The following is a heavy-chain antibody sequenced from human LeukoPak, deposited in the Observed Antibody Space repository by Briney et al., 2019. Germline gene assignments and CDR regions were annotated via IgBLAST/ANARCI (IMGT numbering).Heavy chain of an antibody. CDR2: ISSSSSYI. CDR3: ASLYCGGDCYRDY. D-gene: IGHD2-21*02. J-gene: IGHJ4*02. Sequence: PGGSLRLSCAASGFTFSSYSMNWVRQAPGKGQGWVSSISSSSSYIYYADSVKGRFTISIDNAKNSLYLQMSSLRAEDTAVYYCASLYCGGDCYRDYWGQGTLVTVSS. CDR1: GFTFSSYS. V-gene: IGHV3-21*01.